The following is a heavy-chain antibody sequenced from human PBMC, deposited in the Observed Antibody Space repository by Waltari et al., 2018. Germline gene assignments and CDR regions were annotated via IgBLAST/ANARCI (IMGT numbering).Heavy chain of an antibody. J-gene: IGHJ5*02. CDR1: GFTFDDYA. CDR3: ARARPVHWFDP. V-gene: IGHV4-4*09. CDR2: IYTSGRT. Sequence: VQLVESGGVVVQPGGSLRLSCAASGFTFDDYAMHWVRQAPGKGLEWIGYIYTSGRTNYNPSLKSRVTISVDTSKNQFSLKLSAVTAADTAVYYCARARPVHWFDPWGQGTLVTVSS. D-gene: IGHD6-6*01.